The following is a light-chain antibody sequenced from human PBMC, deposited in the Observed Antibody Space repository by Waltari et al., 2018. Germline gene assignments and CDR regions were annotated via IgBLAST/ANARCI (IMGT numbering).Light chain of an antibody. CDR1: QSVSSN. Sequence: EIVMTQSPATLSVSPGERATLSCRASQSVSSNLAWYQQHPGQAPRLLIYAASTRATGIPARFSGSGSGTEFTLTISSLQSEDFAVYYCRHYNNWPPWTFGQGTKVEIK. V-gene: IGKV3-15*01. J-gene: IGKJ1*01. CDR3: RHYNNWPPWT. CDR2: AAS.